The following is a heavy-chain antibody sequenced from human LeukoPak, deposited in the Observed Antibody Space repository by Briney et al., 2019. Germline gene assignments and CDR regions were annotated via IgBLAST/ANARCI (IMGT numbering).Heavy chain of an antibody. CDR3: AREGHDYVPDY. D-gene: IGHD4-17*01. CDR1: GYTFTNYY. J-gene: IGHJ4*02. CDR2: INPRGGST. V-gene: IGHV1-46*01. Sequence: ASVKVSCKASGYTFTNYYMHWVRQAPGQGLEWMGIINPRGGSTSYAQKFQGRVTMTRDTSTSTVYMELSSLRSEDTAVYYCAREGHDYVPDYWGQGTLVTVSS.